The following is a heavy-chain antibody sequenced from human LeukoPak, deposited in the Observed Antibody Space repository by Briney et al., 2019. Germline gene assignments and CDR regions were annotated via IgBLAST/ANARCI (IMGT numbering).Heavy chain of an antibody. D-gene: IGHD6-19*01. Sequence: ASVKVSCKASGYTFTSYGISWVRQAPGQGLEWMGWISAYNGNTNYAQKFQGRVTITADKSTSTAYMELSSLRSEDTAVYYCARDTLVAGSPNYWGQGTLVTVSS. V-gene: IGHV1-18*01. CDR3: ARDTLVAGSPNY. J-gene: IGHJ4*02. CDR1: GYTFTSYG. CDR2: ISAYNGNT.